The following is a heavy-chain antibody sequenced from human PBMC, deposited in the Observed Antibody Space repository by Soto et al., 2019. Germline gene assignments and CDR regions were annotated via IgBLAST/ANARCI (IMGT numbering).Heavy chain of an antibody. D-gene: IGHD3-10*01. V-gene: IGHV2-5*02. CDR3: AHSWTLLRGVIYYYYGMDV. CDR2: IYWDDDK. CDR1: GFSLSTSGVG. J-gene: IGHJ6*02. Sequence: QITLKESGPPLVKPTQTLTLTCTFSGFSLSTSGVGVGWIRQPPGKALEWLALIYWDDDKRYSPSLKSRLTITKDTXXNXVXXTMTNMGPADTATYYCAHSWTLLRGVIYYYYGMDVWGQGTTVTVSS.